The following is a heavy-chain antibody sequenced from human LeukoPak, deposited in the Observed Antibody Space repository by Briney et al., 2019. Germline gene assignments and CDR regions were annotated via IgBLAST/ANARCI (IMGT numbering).Heavy chain of an antibody. CDR3: AKDAGDAGWSVLDY. D-gene: IGHD3-3*01. CDR2: IKQDGSEK. V-gene: IGHV3-7*01. J-gene: IGHJ4*02. Sequence: GGSLRLSCAASGFTFSSYWMSWVRQAPGKGLEWVANIKQDGSEKYYVDSVKGRFTISRDNSKNTLYLQMNSLRAEDTAVYYCAKDAGDAGWSVLDYWGQGTLVTVSS. CDR1: GFTFSSYW.